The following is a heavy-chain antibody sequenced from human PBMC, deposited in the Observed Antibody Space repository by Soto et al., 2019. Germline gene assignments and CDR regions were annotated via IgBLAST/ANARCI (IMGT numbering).Heavy chain of an antibody. Sequence: EVQLLESGGGLVQPGGSLRLSCAASGFTFSSYAMSWVRQAPGKGLEWVSAISGSGGSTYYADSVKGRFTISRDNSKNTLYLQMNSLRAEDTAVYYCSPHLWVGEVYYWGQVNLVNVSA. CDR1: GFTFSSYA. CDR2: ISGSGGST. J-gene: IGHJ4*02. D-gene: IGHD3-10*01. V-gene: IGHV3-23*01. CDR3: SPHLWVGEVYY.